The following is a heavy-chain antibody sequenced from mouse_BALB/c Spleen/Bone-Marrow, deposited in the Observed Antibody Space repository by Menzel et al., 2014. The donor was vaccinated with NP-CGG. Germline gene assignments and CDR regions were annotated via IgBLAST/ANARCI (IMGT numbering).Heavy chain of an antibody. Sequence: QVQLQQPGAELVRPGASVQLSCRASDYTFTSFWVNWVKQRPGQGLEWIGMIHPSDSETRLNQKFKDKATLTEDKSSSTAFMQPSSPTSEDSAVYYCARGGYDGWYFDVWGAGTTVTVSS. CDR2: IHPSDSET. D-gene: IGHD2-2*01. CDR1: DYTFTSFW. J-gene: IGHJ1*01. V-gene: IGHV1-74*01. CDR3: ARGGYDGWYFDV.